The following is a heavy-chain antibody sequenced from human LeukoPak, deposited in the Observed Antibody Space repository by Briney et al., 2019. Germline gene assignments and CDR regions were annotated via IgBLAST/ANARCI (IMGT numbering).Heavy chain of an antibody. CDR2: INHSGST. Sequence: SETLSLTCAVYGGSFSGYYWSWIRQPPGKGLEWIGEINHSGSTNYNPSLKSRVTISVDTSKNQFSLKLSSVTAADTAVYYCARGLRRSGWYGVDYWGQGTLVTVSS. CDR3: ARGLRRSGWYGVDY. D-gene: IGHD6-13*01. J-gene: IGHJ4*02. V-gene: IGHV4-34*01. CDR1: GGSFSGYY.